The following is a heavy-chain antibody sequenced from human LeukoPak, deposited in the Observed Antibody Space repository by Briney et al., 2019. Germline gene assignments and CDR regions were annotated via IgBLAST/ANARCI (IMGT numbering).Heavy chain of an antibody. V-gene: IGHV3-23*01. CDR3: AKPPYIVVVPAAMAY. CDR2: ISGSGGST. CDR1: GFTFSSYA. Sequence: GGSLRLSCAASGFTFSSYAMSWVRQAPGKGLEWVSAISGSGGSTYYVDSVKGRFTISRDNSKNTLYLQMNSLRAEDTAVYYCAKPPYIVVVPAAMAYWGQGTLVTVSS. D-gene: IGHD2-2*01. J-gene: IGHJ4*02.